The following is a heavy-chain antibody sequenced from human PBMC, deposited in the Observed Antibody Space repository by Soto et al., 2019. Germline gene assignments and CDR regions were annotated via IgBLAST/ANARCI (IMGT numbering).Heavy chain of an antibody. J-gene: IGHJ6*02. D-gene: IGHD6-13*01. CDR3: ARGRHSSSPYYYYYYGMDV. Sequence: SETLSLTCAVYGGSFSGYYWSWIRQPPGKGLEWIGEINHSGSTNYNPSLKSRVTISVDTSKNQFSLKLSSVTAADTAVYYCARGRHSSSPYYYYYYGMDVWGQGTTVTVS. CDR1: GGSFSGYY. CDR2: INHSGST. V-gene: IGHV4-34*01.